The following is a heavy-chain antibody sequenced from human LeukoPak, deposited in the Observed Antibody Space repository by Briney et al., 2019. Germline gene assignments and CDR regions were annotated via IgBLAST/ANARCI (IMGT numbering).Heavy chain of an antibody. CDR1: GFTVSSNY. Sequence: GGSLRLSCAASGFTVSSNYMSWVRQAPGKGLEWVSVIYSGGSTYYADSVKGRFTISRDNSKNTLYLQMNSLRAEDTAVYYCARTGDGHNWKYYFDYWGQGTLVTVSS. V-gene: IGHV3-53*01. D-gene: IGHD5-24*01. CDR3: ARTGDGHNWKYYFDY. J-gene: IGHJ4*02. CDR2: IYSGGST.